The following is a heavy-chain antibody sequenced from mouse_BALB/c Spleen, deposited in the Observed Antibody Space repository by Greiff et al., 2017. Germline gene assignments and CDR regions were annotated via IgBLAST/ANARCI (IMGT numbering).Heavy chain of an antibody. V-gene: IGHV2-9*02. D-gene: IGHD2-4*01. CDR3: ARDHDYDGAWFAY. J-gene: IGHJ3*01. CDR1: GFSLTSYG. CDR2: IWAGGST. Sequence: VQLVESGPGLVAPSQSLSITCTVSGFSLTSYGVHWVRQPPGKGLEWLGVIWAGGSTNYNSALMSRLSISKDNSKSQVFLKMNSLQTDDTAMYYCARDHDYDGAWFAYWGQGTLVTVSA.